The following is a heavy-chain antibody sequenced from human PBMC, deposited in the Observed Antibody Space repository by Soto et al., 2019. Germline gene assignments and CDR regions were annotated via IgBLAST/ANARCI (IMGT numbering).Heavy chain of an antibody. CDR1: GFTFSSYG. J-gene: IGHJ6*03. CDR3: AKDSSSWYGAYYYYYMDV. CDR2: ISGSGGST. D-gene: IGHD6-13*01. Sequence: EVQLLESGGGLVQPGGSLRLSCAASGFTFSSYGMSWVRQAPGKGLEWVSAISGSGGSTYYADSVKGRFTISRDNSKNTLYLQMNSLRAEDTAVYYCAKDSSSWYGAYYYYYMDVWGKGTTVTVSS. V-gene: IGHV3-23*01.